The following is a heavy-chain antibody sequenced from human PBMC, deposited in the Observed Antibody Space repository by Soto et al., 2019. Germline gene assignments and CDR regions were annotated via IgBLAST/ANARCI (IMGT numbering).Heavy chain of an antibody. D-gene: IGHD3-16*02. CDR3: NRNVIAVV. Sequence: GGSLRLSCTASGFTFGDYAMSWVRQAPGKGLEWVGFIRSKAYGGTTEYAASVKGRFTISRDDSKSIAYLQMNSLKTEDTDVYNCNRNVIAVVWGQGTLVTVSS. J-gene: IGHJ4*02. V-gene: IGHV3-49*04. CDR2: IRSKAYGGTT. CDR1: GFTFGDYA.